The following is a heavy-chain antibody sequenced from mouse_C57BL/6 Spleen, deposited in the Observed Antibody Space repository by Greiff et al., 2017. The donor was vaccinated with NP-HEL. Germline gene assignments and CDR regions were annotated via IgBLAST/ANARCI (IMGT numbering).Heavy chain of an antibody. V-gene: IGHV1-26*01. CDR1: GYTFTDYY. CDR2: INPNNGGT. Sequence: EVQLQQSGPELVKPGASVKISCKASGYTFTDYYMNWVKQSHGKSLEWIGDINPNNGGTSYNQKFKGKATLTVDKSSSTAYMELRSLTSEDSAVYYCARGRNTVDYWGQGTTLTVSS. J-gene: IGHJ2*01. CDR3: ARGRNTVDY. D-gene: IGHD1-1*01.